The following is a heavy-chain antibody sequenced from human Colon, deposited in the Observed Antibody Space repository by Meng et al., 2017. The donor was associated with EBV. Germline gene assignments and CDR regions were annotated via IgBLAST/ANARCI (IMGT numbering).Heavy chain of an antibody. Sequence: YLLVARPGHVHPSVALSPTCGVSGVSTISKNQWPGDLHPPGKGLEWMGDIDDMGRTNYNPSLNSRISISLDKAKNHFSLKVNSVTAAYTAGYYCARGKQDAWELLAYWGQGALVTVSS. CDR3: ARGKQDAWELLAY. D-gene: IGHD1-26*01. J-gene: IGHJ4*02. V-gene: IGHV4-4*02. CDR1: GVSTISKNQ. CDR2: IDDMGRT.